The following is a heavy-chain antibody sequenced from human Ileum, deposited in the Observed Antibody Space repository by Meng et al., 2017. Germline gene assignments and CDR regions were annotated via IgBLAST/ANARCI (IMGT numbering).Heavy chain of an antibody. CDR1: GDSVSGNSGA. D-gene: IGHD6-13*01. CDR3: ARGWAAAGFDY. Sequence: QVQLQQSGPRLVQPSQTRSLTCAISGDSVSGNSGAWNGIRQSPSRGLECLGRTYYKSKWYNEYAESVKSRITISPDTSKNQFSLQLNSVTPEDTAVYYCARGWAAAGFDYWGQGTLVTVSS. CDR2: TYYKSKWYN. V-gene: IGHV6-1*01. J-gene: IGHJ4*02.